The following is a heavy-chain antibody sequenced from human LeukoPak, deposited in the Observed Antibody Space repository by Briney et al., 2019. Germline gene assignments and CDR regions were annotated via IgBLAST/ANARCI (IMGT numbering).Heavy chain of an antibody. J-gene: IGHJ4*02. CDR2: IIPILGIA. V-gene: IGHV1-69*04. CDR3: ARDPRVPAAISEDC. Sequence: EASVKVSCRASGYTFTGYYMHWVRQAPGQGLEWIGRIIPILGIANYAQKFQGRVTITADKSTSTAYMELSSLRSEDTAVYYCARDPRVPAAISEDCWGQGTLVTVSS. D-gene: IGHD2-2*02. CDR1: GYTFTGYY.